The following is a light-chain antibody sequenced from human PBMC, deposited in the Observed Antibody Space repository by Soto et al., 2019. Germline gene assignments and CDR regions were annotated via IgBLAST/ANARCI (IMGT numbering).Light chain of an antibody. Sequence: EIVLTQSPATLSLSPGDRATLSCRASQSVSSHLAWYQRKPGQAPRLLMYDASHRATGIPDRFSGSGSGTDFTLTISSLEPEDFAVYYCQQRSNWPALTFGGGTKVEI. V-gene: IGKV3-11*01. CDR1: QSVSSH. CDR3: QQRSNWPALT. J-gene: IGKJ4*01. CDR2: DAS.